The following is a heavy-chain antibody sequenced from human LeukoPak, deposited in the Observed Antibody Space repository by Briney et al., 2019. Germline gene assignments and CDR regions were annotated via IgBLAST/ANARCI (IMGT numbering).Heavy chain of an antibody. CDR3: ARGRGGAWYYYDNSGSQFDY. CDR1: GYTFTSYD. J-gene: IGHJ4*02. Sequence: ASVKASCKASGYTFTSYDINWVRQATGQGLEWMGWMNPNSGNTGYAQKFQGRVTITRNTSISTAYMELSSLRSEDTAVYYCARGRGGAWYYYDNSGSQFDYWGQGTLVTVSS. D-gene: IGHD3-22*01. V-gene: IGHV1-8*03. CDR2: MNPNSGNT.